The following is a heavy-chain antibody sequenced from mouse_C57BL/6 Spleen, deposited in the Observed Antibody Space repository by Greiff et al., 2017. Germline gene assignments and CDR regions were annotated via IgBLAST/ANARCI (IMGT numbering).Heavy chain of an antibody. V-gene: IGHV5-17*01. CDR1: GFTFSDYG. D-gene: IGHD2-4*01. Sequence: EVQVVESGGGLVKPGGSLKLSCAASGFTFSDYGMHWVRQAPEKGLEWVAYISSGSSTSYYADTVKGRFTISRDNAKNTLFLQMTSLRSDDTAMYYCARRGDDYDVSYYFDYWGQGTTLTVSA. CDR3: ARRGDDYDVSYYFDY. J-gene: IGHJ2*01. CDR2: ISSGSSTS.